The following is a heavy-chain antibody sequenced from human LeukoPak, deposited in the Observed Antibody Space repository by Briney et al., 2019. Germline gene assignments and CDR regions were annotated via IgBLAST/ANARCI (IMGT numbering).Heavy chain of an antibody. CDR2: INHSGST. J-gene: IGHJ6*03. V-gene: IGHV4-34*01. D-gene: IGHD2-15*01. Sequence: WETLSLTCAVYGGSFSGYYWSWIRQPPGKGLEWIGEINHSGSTNYNPSLKSRVTMSVDTSKNQFSLKLSSVTAADTAVYYCAREFVDIVVVVAATRENYYYYYYMDVWGKGTTVTVSS. CDR1: GGSFSGYY. CDR3: AREFVDIVVVVAATRENYYYYYYMDV.